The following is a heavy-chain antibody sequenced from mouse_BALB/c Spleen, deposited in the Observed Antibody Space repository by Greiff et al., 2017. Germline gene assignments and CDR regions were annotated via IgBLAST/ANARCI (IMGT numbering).Heavy chain of an antibody. CDR1: GYTFTDYE. Sequence: QVQLKESGAELVRPGASVTLSCKASGYTFTDYEMHWVKQTPVHGLEWIGAIDPETGGTAYNQKFKDKTTLTADKSSSTAYMQLSSLTSEDSAVYYCARDYDDYAMDYWGQGTSVTGSS. CDR3: ARDYDDYAMDY. J-gene: IGHJ4*01. CDR2: IDPETGGT. V-gene: IGHV1-15*01. D-gene: IGHD2-4*01.